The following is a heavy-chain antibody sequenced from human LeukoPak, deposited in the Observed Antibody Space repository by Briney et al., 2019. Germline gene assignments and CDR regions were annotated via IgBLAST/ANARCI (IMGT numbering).Heavy chain of an antibody. CDR3: AMKAVPRPRLHDAFDF. J-gene: IGHJ3*01. V-gene: IGHV3-66*01. CDR1: GFTISNNY. Sequence: GGSLRLSCAASGFTISNNYMSWVRQAPGKGLEWVPVIYSSGSTYFADSVKGRFTISRDNSKNTLYLQMNSLRADDTAVYYCAMKAVPRPRLHDAFDFWGQGTVVSVSS. CDR2: IYSSGST. D-gene: IGHD5-24*01.